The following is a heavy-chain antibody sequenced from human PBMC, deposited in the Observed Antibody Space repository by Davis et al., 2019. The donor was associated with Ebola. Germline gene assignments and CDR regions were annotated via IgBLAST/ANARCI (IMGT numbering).Heavy chain of an antibody. V-gene: IGHV3-30*02. CDR2: VWSHGSDD. Sequence: GGSLRLSCAASGFTFNIFDMHWVRQAPGRGLEWVAFVWSHGSDDHYADSVKGRFTISRDNSKNTLYLQMNSLRPEDTAVYYCARDSDDYSFDYWCQGTLVTVSS. CDR3: ARDSDDYSFDY. CDR1: GFTFNIFD. J-gene: IGHJ4*02. D-gene: IGHD4-11*01.